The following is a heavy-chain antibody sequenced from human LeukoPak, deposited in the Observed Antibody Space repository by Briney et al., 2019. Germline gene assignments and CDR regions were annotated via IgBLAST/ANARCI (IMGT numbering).Heavy chain of an antibody. CDR1: GGPISSYY. CDR3: ERHSYSSSPFDY. D-gene: IGHD6-13*01. J-gene: IGHJ4*02. CDR2: IYYSGST. Sequence: VKPSETLSLTYSVSGGPISSYYSSWIRQPPGKGLEWIGCIYYSGSTNYNPSLKSRVTISVDTSKNQFSLKLSSVTAADTAVYYCERHSYSSSPFDYWGQGTLVTVSS. V-gene: IGHV4-59*08.